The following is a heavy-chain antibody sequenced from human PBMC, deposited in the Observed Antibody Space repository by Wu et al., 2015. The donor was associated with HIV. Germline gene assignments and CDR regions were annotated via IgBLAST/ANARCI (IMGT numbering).Heavy chain of an antibody. CDR3: ARCRTYLGVAGTGGIGY. V-gene: IGHV1-8*01. J-gene: IGHJ4*02. CDR2: MNPSSGNT. Sequence: QVQLVQSGAEVKKPGASVKVSCKAFGYTFTGYDINWVRQATGQGLEWMGWMNPSSGNTGYAQKFQGRVTMTMNTSINTAYMELSGLTSDDTAVYYCARCRTYLGVAGTGGIGYWGQGTLVTVSS. CDR1: GYTFTGYD. D-gene: IGHD6-19*01.